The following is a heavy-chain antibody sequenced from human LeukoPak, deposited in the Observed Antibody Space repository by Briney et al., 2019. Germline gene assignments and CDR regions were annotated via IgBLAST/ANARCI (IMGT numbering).Heavy chain of an antibody. Sequence: PGGSLRLSCAASGFTFSNYAMSWVRQAPGKGLEWVSAISASGESIYYADSLKGRFIISRDNSKKTLYLQINSLRAEDTAVYYCAKETGYSIYEVFDIWGQGTVVTVSS. D-gene: IGHD6-13*01. CDR1: GFTFSNYA. CDR2: ISASGESI. J-gene: IGHJ3*02. V-gene: IGHV3-23*01. CDR3: AKETGYSIYEVFDI.